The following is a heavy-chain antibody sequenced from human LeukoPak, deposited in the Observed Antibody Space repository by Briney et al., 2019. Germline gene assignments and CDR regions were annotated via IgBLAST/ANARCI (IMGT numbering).Heavy chain of an antibody. CDR2: IWYDGSNK. D-gene: IGHD3-22*01. V-gene: IGHV3-33*01. J-gene: IGHJ4*02. CDR1: GFTFSSYG. Sequence: PGGSLRLSCAASGFTFSSYGMPWVRHAPGNGLEGVAVIWYDGSNKYYADSVKGRFTISRDNSKNTLYLQMNSMRAEDTAVYYCAREGVDSSGYYPVDYWGQGTLVTVSS. CDR3: AREGVDSSGYYPVDY.